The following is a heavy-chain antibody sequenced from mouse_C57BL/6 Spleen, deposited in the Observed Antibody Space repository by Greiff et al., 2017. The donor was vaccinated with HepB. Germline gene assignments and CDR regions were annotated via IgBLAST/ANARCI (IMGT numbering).Heavy chain of an antibody. Sequence: EVQVVESGGGLVKPGGSLKLSCAASGFTFSSYAMSWVRQTPEKRLEWVATISDGGSYTYYPDNVKGRFTISRDNAKNNLYLQMSHLKSEDTAMYYCARDSGLGTGYFDYWGQGTTLTVSS. D-gene: IGHD4-1*01. CDR1: GFTFSSYA. J-gene: IGHJ2*01. V-gene: IGHV5-4*01. CDR2: ISDGGSYT. CDR3: ARDSGLGTGYFDY.